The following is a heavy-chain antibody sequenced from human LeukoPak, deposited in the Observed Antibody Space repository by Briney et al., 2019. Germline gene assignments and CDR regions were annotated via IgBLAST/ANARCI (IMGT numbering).Heavy chain of an antibody. CDR3: ARDPVKYSSGKRYGYFDL. CDR2: IYYSGST. D-gene: IGHD6-19*01. V-gene: IGHV4-59*01. J-gene: IGHJ2*01. Sequence: PSETLSLTCTVSGGSISSYYWSWIRQPPGKGLEWIGYIYYSGSTNYNPSLKSRVTISVGTSKNQFSLKLSSVTAADTAVYYCARDPVKYSSGKRYGYFDLWGRGTLVTVSS. CDR1: GGSISSYY.